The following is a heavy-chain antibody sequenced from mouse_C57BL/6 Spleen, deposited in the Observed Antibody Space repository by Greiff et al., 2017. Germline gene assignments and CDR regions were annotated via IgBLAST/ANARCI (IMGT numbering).Heavy chain of an antibody. J-gene: IGHJ4*01. CDR1: GYTFTDYN. Sequence: VQLQQSGPELVKPGASVKMSCKASGYTFTDYNMHWVKQSHGKSLEWIGYINPNNGGTSYNQKFKGKATLTVNKSSSTAYMELRSLTSEDSAVYYCARKGDYDYPYAMDYWGQGTSVTVSS. CDR2: INPNNGGT. CDR3: ARKGDYDYPYAMDY. D-gene: IGHD2-4*01. V-gene: IGHV1-22*01.